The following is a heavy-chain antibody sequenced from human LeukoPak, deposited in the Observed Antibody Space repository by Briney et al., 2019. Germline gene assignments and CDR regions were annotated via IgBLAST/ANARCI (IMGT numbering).Heavy chain of an antibody. J-gene: IGHJ3*02. V-gene: IGHV4-59*12. D-gene: IGHD3-3*01. CDR2: IYYSGST. Sequence: SETLSLTCTVSGGSISSYYWSWIRQPPGKGLEWIGYIYYSGSTYYNPSLKSRVTISVDTSKNQFSLKLSSVTAADTAVYYCARDSAPRTIFGVVIDGGGAFDIWGQGTMVTVSS. CDR1: GGSISSYY. CDR3: ARDSAPRTIFGVVIDGGGAFDI.